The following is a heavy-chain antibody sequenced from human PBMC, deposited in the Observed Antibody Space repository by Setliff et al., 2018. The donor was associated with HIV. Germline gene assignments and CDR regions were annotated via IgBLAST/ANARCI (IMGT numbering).Heavy chain of an antibody. D-gene: IGHD6-13*01. CDR3: ATSTIAAAGASRADLDP. CDR1: GGSLRSYV. J-gene: IGHJ5*02. CDR2: IIPMLGIA. Sequence: GASVKVSCKASGGSLRSYVINWVRQAPGQGLEWMGGIIPMLGIANYAQNFQGRLAITADKFTTVSYMELSSLRSEDTAFYFCATSTIAAAGASRADLDPWGQGTLVTVSS. V-gene: IGHV1-69*10.